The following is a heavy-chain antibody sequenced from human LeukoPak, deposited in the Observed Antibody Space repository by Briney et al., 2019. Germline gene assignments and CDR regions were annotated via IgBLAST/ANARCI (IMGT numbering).Heavy chain of an antibody. J-gene: IGHJ4*02. CDR2: ISAYNGNT. Sequence: GASVKVSCKASGYTFTSYGISWVRQAPGQGLAWMGWISAYNGNTNYAQKLQGRVTKTTDTSTSTAYMELRSLRSDDTAVYYCARDNLQAAAGPSFDYWGQGTLVTVSS. V-gene: IGHV1-18*01. D-gene: IGHD6-13*01. CDR1: GYTFTSYG. CDR3: ARDNLQAAAGPSFDY.